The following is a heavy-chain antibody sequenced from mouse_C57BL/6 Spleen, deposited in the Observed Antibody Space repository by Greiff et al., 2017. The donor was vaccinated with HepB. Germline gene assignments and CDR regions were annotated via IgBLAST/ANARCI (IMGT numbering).Heavy chain of an antibody. CDR3: ARQGVVEGYFDV. V-gene: IGHV5-6*01. D-gene: IGHD1-1*01. Sequence: EVKLVESGGDLVKPGGSLKLSCAASGFTFSSYGMSWVRQTPDKRLEWVATISSGGSYTYYPDSVKGRFTISRDNAKNTLYLQMSSLKSEDTAMYYCARQGVVEGYFDVWGTGTTVTVSS. CDR2: ISSGGSYT. CDR1: GFTFSSYG. J-gene: IGHJ1*03.